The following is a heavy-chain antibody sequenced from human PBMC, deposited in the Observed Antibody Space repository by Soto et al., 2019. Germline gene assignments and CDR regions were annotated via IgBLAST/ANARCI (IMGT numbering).Heavy chain of an antibody. CDR1: GFTFSSYS. CDR3: ARDDYYDTSGYLALFDY. Sequence: PGGSLRLSCAASGFTFSSYSMNWFRQAPGKGLEWVSYISSSSSTIYYADSVKGRFTISRDNAKNSLYLQMNSLRDEDTAVYYCARDDYYDTSGYLALFDYWGQGT. CDR2: ISSSSSTI. D-gene: IGHD3-22*01. V-gene: IGHV3-48*02. J-gene: IGHJ4*02.